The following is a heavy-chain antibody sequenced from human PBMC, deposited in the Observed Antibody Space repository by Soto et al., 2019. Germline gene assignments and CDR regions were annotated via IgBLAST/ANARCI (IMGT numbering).Heavy chain of an antibody. CDR1: GYRITTYW. CDR2: IYPGDSDT. CDR3: ALSFGIVGAAGAFDI. D-gene: IGHD1-26*01. V-gene: IGHV5-51*01. J-gene: IGHJ3*02. Sequence: GDSLQISWQVSGYRITTYWIGWVRQMPWKGLKWMGIIYPGDSDTRYNPSFQGQVTMSADKSISTAYLHWSSLKASDTAMYYCALSFGIVGAAGAFDIWGQGTMVTVSS.